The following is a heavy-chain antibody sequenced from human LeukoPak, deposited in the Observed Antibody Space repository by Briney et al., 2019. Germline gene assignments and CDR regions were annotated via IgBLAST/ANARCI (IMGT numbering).Heavy chain of an antibody. D-gene: IGHD2-2*01. J-gene: IGHJ5*02. CDR3: ARHRSKYQLLLVWFDP. CDR2: IYYSGST. Sequence: SETLSLTCTVSGGSISSSSYYWGWISQPPGKGLEWIGSIYYSGSTYYNPSLKSRVTISVDTSKNQFSLKLSSVTAVDTAVYYCARHRSKYQLLLVWFDPWGQGTLVTVSS. V-gene: IGHV4-39*01. CDR1: GGSISSSSYY.